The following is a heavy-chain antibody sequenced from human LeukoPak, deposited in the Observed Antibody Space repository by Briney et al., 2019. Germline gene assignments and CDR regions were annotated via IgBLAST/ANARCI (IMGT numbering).Heavy chain of an antibody. J-gene: IGHJ4*02. CDR1: GFTFSSYA. D-gene: IGHD1-26*01. Sequence: AGGSLRLSCAASGFTFSSYAMSWVRQAPGKGLEWVSAISGSGGSTYYAHSVKGWFTISRDNSKNTLYLQMNSLRAEDTAVYYCAKKRGVIVGATYSFWDDWGQGTLVTVSS. CDR2: ISGSGGST. CDR3: AKKRGVIVGATYSFWDD. V-gene: IGHV3-23*01.